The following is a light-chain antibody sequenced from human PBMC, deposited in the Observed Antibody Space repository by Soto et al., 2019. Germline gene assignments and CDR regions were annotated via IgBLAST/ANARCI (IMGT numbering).Light chain of an antibody. J-gene: IGKJ3*01. CDR2: AAS. CDR1: QGIRNF. Sequence: DIQMTQSPTSLSASVGDRVTITCRASQGIRNFVAWYQQKPGKAPKLLIYAASNLQSRVPSRFRGSGSGTDFTLTINSLQPEDVATYSCQKYSSVPVFGPGTKVEIK. CDR3: QKYSSVPV. V-gene: IGKV1-27*01.